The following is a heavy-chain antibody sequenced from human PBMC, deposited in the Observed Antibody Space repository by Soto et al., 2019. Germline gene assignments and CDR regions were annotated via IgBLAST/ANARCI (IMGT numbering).Heavy chain of an antibody. J-gene: IGHJ6*02. Sequence: EVQLVESGGGLVQPGGSLRLSCAASGFTFSSYSMNWVRQAPGKGLEWVSYISYSSSTIYYADSVKGRFTISRDNAKNSLYLQMHSLGAEDTAYYCATSLDVWGQGTTVTVSS. CDR3: ATSLDV. CDR1: GFTFSSYS. V-gene: IGHV3-48*01. CDR2: ISYSSSTI.